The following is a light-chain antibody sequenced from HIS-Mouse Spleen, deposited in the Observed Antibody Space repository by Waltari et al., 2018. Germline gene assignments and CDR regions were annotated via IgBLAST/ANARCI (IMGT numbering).Light chain of an antibody. CDR2: RNN. V-gene: IGLV1-47*01. J-gene: IGLJ1*01. Sequence: QSVLTQPPSASGTPGQRVTISCSGSSSNIGSNYVYWYQQLPGTAPKLLIYRNNPRPSGVPDRFSGSKSGTSASLAISGLRSEDDADYYCAAWDDSLSGYVFGTGTKVTVL. CDR3: AAWDDSLSGYV. CDR1: SSNIGSNY.